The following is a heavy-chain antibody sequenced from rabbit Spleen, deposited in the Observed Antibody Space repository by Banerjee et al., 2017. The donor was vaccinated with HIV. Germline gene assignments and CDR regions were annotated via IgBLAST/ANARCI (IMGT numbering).Heavy chain of an antibody. CDR1: GFSFSSSDY. V-gene: IGHV1S40*01. CDR3: ARRFTGYDM. D-gene: IGHD1-1*01. Sequence: QSLEESGGGLVKPGASLTLTCTASGFSFSSSDYMCWVRQAPGKGLEWIACINTVTGKSVYASWAKGRFIMSRTSSTTVTLHMTSLTAADTATYFCARRFTGYDMWGPGTLVTVS. CDR2: INTVTGKS. J-gene: IGHJ4*01.